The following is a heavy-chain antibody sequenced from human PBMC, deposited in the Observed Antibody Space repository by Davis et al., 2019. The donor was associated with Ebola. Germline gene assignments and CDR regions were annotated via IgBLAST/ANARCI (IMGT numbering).Heavy chain of an antibody. CDR1: GNSFNTHW. CDR3: ATLRRTITGMDDGFDI. D-gene: IGHD1-20*01. J-gene: IGHJ6*02. CDR2: IYTGDSDT. V-gene: IGHV5-51*01. Sequence: GESLKISCKDSGNSFNTHWIGWVRQMPGKGLEWMGIIYTGDSDTRYSPSFRGQVTISADKSTKTAFLQWNSLKASDSAMYYCATLRRTITGMDDGFDIWGQGPRSPSP.